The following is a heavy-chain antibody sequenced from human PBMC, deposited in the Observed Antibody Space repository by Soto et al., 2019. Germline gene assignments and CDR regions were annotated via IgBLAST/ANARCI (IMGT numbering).Heavy chain of an antibody. J-gene: IGHJ4*02. CDR3: ARDRTGTSEYDY. Sequence: PSETLSLTCTVSGGSISSYYWSWIRQPPGKGLDWIGYIHYSGSTSYTPSLKSRVTISLDTSKNQFSLNLNSVTAADSAVYYCARDRTGTSEYDYWGQGTLVTVSS. CDR2: IHYSGST. D-gene: IGHD1-1*01. CDR1: GGSISSYY. V-gene: IGHV4-59*12.